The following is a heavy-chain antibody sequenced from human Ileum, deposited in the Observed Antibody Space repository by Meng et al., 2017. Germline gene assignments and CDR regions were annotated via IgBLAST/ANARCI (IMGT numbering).Heavy chain of an antibody. CDR1: GYSISSGYY. V-gene: IGHV4-34*01. D-gene: IGHD6-6*01. J-gene: IGHJ4*02. CDR2: INHSGNT. Sequence: VLTKERGASRSEPSGTLSRTTAGSGYSISSGYYGSWSRQPRGKGMEWIGEINHSGNTNYNPSLKSRVTIAVDESKNHFSLKLSSATDADTAVYYCARQYSSYWGFNYWGQGTLVTVSS. CDR3: ARQYSSYWGFNY.